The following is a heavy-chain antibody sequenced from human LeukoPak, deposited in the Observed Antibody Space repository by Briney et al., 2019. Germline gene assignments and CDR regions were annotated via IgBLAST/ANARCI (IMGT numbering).Heavy chain of an antibody. Sequence: PGGSLRLSCEASGFTFSSYSMNWVRQAPGKGLEWVSYISFSSATIHYADSVKGRFTISRDNAKNSLYLQMNSLRAEDTALYYCAKALDGYNLDGYFDYWGQGTLVTVSS. J-gene: IGHJ4*02. CDR2: ISFSSATI. D-gene: IGHD5-24*01. V-gene: IGHV3-48*04. CDR3: AKALDGYNLDGYFDY. CDR1: GFTFSSYS.